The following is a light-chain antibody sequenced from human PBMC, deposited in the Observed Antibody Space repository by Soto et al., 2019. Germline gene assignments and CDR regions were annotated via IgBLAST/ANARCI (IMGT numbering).Light chain of an antibody. J-gene: IGLJ1*01. V-gene: IGLV2-11*01. CDR2: DVT. CDR3: CSYAGSYTFYV. CDR1: TSDVGGYNY. Sequence: QSALTQPRSVSGSPGQSVTISCTGTTSDVGGYNYVSWYQQHPGKAPKLMIYDVTKRPSGVPDRFSGSKSGNTASLTISGLQAEDEAAYYCCSYAGSYTFYVFGSGPKLTVL.